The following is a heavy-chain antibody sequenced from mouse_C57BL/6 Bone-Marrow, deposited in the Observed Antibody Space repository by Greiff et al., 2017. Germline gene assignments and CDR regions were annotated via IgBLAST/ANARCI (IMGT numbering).Heavy chain of an antibody. J-gene: IGHJ1*03. Sequence: VQLQQSGAELVRPGASVTLSCKASGYTFTDYEMHWVKQTPVHGLEWIGAIDPETGGTAYNQKFNGKAILTADKSSSTAYMELRSLTSEDSAVYYCTRDGNWYLDVWGTGTTVTVSS. V-gene: IGHV1-15*01. CDR2: IDPETGGT. CDR1: GYTFTDYE. CDR3: TRDGNWYLDV. D-gene: IGHD2-1*01.